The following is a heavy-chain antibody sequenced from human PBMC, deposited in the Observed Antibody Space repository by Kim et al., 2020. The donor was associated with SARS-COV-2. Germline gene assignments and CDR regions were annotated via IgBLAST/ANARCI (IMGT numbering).Heavy chain of an antibody. CDR2: IWYDGSNK. V-gene: IGHV3-33*01. CDR3: ARDPAGYYDSSGYPNWFDP. D-gene: IGHD3-22*01. Sequence: GGSLRLSCAASGFTFSSYGMHWVRQAPGKGLEWVAVIWYDGSNKYYADSVKGRFTISRDNSKNTLYLQMNSLRAEDTAVYYCARDPAGYYDSSGYPNWFDPWGQGTLVTVSS. J-gene: IGHJ5*02. CDR1: GFTFSSYG.